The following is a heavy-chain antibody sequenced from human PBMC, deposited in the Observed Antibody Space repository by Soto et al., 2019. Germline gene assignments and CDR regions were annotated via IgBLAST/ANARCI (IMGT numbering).Heavy chain of an antibody. Sequence: EVQLLESGGGLVQPGGSLRLSCAASGFTFSFYTFNWVRQAPGKGLEWVSNIGSSSATIYYADSVKGRFTTSRDNAKNSLYLQMNSLRDEDTAVYYCARYGRWNYYSSVYSDYWGQGTLVTVSS. V-gene: IGHV3-48*02. CDR1: GFTFSFYT. CDR3: ARYGRWNYYSSVYSDY. J-gene: IGHJ4*02. CDR2: IGSSSATI. D-gene: IGHD3-22*01.